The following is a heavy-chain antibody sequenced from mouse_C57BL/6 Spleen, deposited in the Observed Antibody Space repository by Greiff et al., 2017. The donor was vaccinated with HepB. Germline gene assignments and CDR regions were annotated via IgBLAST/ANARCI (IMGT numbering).Heavy chain of an antibody. Sequence: VQLQQSGPELVKPGASVKISCKASGYTFTDYYMNWVKQSHGKSLEWIGDINPNNGGTSYNQKFKGKATLTVDKSSSTAYMELRSLTSEDSAVYYCARRRDYLFDYWGQGTTLTVSS. D-gene: IGHD2-4*01. CDR1: GYTFTDYY. CDR3: ARRRDYLFDY. CDR2: INPNNGGT. J-gene: IGHJ2*01. V-gene: IGHV1-26*01.